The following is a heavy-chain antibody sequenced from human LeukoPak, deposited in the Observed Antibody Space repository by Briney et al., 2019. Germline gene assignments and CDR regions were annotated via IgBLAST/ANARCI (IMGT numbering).Heavy chain of an antibody. CDR2: TSAYNGNT. J-gene: IGHJ4*02. Sequence: ASVKVSCMASGYTFTSYGISWVRQAPGQGLEWMGWTSAYNGNTNYAQKLQGRVTMTTDTSTSTAYMELRSLRSDDTAVYYCARDLLWVPAADEGGFDYWGQGTLVTVSS. V-gene: IGHV1-18*04. CDR1: GYTFTSYG. D-gene: IGHD2-2*01. CDR3: ARDLLWVPAADEGGFDY.